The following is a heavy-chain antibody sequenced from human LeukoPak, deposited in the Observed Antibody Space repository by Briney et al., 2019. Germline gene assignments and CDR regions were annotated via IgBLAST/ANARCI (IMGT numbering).Heavy chain of an antibody. V-gene: IGHV4-34*01. D-gene: IGHD3-3*01. CDR2: INHSGSP. CDR1: GGSFSDYY. CDR3: ARIGDFWAAGYYYYMDV. J-gene: IGHJ6*03. Sequence: SETLSLTCAVYGGSFSDYYWTWIRQPPGKGLEWIGKINHSGSPNYNPSLKSRVTISLDTSKNQFSLRLSSVTAADTAVYYCARIGDFWAAGYYYYMDVWGKGTTVTVSS.